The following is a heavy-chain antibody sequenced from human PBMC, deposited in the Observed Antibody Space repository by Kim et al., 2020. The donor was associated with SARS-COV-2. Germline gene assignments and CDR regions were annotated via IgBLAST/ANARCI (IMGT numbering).Heavy chain of an antibody. D-gene: IGHD6-19*01. CDR1: GGSISSSSYY. CDR3: ARQDGSGWQYYYYGMDV. Sequence: SETLSLTCTVSGGSISSSSYYWGWIRQPPGKGLEWIGSIYYSGSTYYNPSLKSRVTISVDTSKHQFSLKLSSVTAADPAVYYCARQDGSGWQYYYYGMDVWGQGTTVAVSS. CDR2: IYYSGST. V-gene: IGHV4-39*01. J-gene: IGHJ6*02.